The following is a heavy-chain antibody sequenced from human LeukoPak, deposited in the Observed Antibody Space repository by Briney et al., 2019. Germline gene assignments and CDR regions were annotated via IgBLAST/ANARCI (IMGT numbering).Heavy chain of an antibody. Sequence: PGGSLRLSCAASGFTFSSYWMHWVRQAPGKGLVWVSRINSDGSSTSYADSVKGRFTISRDNAKNTLYLQMNSLRAEDTAVYYCARVRSMVIISDSSFDYWGQGTLVTVSS. CDR3: ARVRSMVIISDSSFDY. V-gene: IGHV3-74*01. D-gene: IGHD4/OR15-4a*01. CDR1: GFTFSSYW. CDR2: INSDGSST. J-gene: IGHJ4*02.